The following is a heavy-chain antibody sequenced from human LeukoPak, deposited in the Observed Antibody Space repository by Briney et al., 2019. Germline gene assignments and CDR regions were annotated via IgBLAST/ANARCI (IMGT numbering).Heavy chain of an antibody. D-gene: IGHD6-6*01. CDR3: ARVHEGDISSYYFDY. J-gene: IGHJ4*02. CDR1: GGSISSGSYY. Sequence: SETLSLTCTVSGGSISSGSYYWSWIRQPAGKGLAWNGRIYTSGSTYYNPSLKSRVTISVDTSKNQFSLRLSSVTAADTAIYYCARVHEGDISSYYFDYWGQGTLVTVSS. V-gene: IGHV4-61*02. CDR2: IYTSGST.